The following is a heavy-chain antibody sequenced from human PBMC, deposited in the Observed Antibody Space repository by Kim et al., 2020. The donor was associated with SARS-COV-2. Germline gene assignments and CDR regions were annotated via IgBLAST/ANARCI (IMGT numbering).Heavy chain of an antibody. D-gene: IGHD5-18*01. CDR2: IYYSGST. V-gene: IGHV4-39*01. CDR1: GGSISSSSYY. Sequence: SETLSLTCTVSGGSISSSSYYWGWIRQPPGKGLEWIGSIYYSGSTYYNPSLKSRVTISVDTSKNQFSLKLSSVTAADTAVYYCARRIQIDCYYYYGMDV. CDR3: ARRIQIDCYYYYGMDV. J-gene: IGHJ6*01.